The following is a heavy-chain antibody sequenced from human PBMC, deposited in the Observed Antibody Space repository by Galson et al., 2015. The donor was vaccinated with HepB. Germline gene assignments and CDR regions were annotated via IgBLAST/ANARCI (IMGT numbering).Heavy chain of an antibody. D-gene: IGHD3-22*01. J-gene: IGHJ4*02. Sequence: SLRLSCAASGFTFSDYYMSWIRQAPGKGLEWVSYISSSSSYTNYADSVKGRFTISRDNAKNPLYLQMNSLRAEDTAVYYCARADRWYYDSTEGFDYWGQGTLVTVSS. CDR1: GFTFSDYY. CDR2: ISSSSSYT. CDR3: ARADRWYYDSTEGFDY. V-gene: IGHV3-11*06.